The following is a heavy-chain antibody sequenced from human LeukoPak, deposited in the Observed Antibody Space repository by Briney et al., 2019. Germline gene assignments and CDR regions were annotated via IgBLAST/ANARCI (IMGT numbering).Heavy chain of an antibody. CDR1: GYTLSELS. V-gene: IGHV1-24*01. CDR2: FDPEKGET. CDR3: ATDIGTGTIDTFDI. D-gene: IGHD1-7*01. J-gene: IGHJ3*02. Sequence: ASVKVSCKISGYTLSELSIHWVRQAPGKGLEWMGGFDPEKGETIYAQNFQGRVTMTDDTSTDTAYMELSSLRSEDTAMYYCATDIGTGTIDTFDIWGQGTTVTVSS.